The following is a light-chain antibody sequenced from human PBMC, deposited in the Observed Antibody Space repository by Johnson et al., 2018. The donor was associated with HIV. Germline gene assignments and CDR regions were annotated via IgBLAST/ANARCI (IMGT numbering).Light chain of an antibody. CDR1: SSNIGNNY. CDR3: GTGDSSLSPYV. CDR2: DNN. V-gene: IGLV1-51*01. Sequence: QSVLTQPPSVSAAPGQKVTISCSGSSSNIGNNYVSWYQQLPGTARKLLIYDNNKRPSGIPDRFSGSKSVTSAKLGITGLQTGDEAEYYCGTGDSSLSPYVFGTGTKVTVL. J-gene: IGLJ1*01.